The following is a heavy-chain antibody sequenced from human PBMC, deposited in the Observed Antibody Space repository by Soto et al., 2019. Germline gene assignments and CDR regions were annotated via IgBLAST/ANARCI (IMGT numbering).Heavy chain of an antibody. CDR2: INAGNGNT. CDR3: ARGVGSGLSDY. CDR1: GYTFTSYA. V-gene: IGHV1-3*01. D-gene: IGHD1-26*01. Sequence: QVQLVQSGAEVKKPGDSVKVSCKASGYTFTSYAMHWVRQAPGQRLEWMGWINAGNGNTKYSQKFQGRVTITRDTSASTAYMELSSLRSEDTAVYYCARGVGSGLSDYWGQGTLVTVSS. J-gene: IGHJ4*02.